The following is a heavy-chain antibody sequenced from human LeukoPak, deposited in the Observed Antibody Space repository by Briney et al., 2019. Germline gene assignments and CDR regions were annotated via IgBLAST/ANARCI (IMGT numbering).Heavy chain of an antibody. CDR1: GYTLSNHA. D-gene: IGHD2-2*01. J-gene: IGHJ4*02. Sequence: GASVKVSCKGSGYTLSNHAFSWVRQAPGQGLEWMGWISADNGNTNHAQKFQGRVSLTTDTSTSTAYMELRSLRSDDTAVYYCARGGARRYQHHQQYYFDYWGQGTLVTVSS. CDR3: ARGGARRYQHHQQYYFDY. CDR2: ISADNGNT. V-gene: IGHV1-18*04.